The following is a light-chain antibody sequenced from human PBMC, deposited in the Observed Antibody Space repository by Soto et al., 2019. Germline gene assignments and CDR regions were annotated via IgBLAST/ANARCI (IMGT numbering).Light chain of an antibody. CDR2: EVS. Sequence: QSALTQPASVSGSPGQSITISSTGTSSDVGDYNYVSWYQQHPGKAPTLMIYEVSYRPSGVSNRFSGSKSGNTASLTVSGLQAEDEADYYCSSYTSITTHVVFGGGTKLTVL. CDR3: SSYTSITTHVV. CDR1: SSDVGDYNY. J-gene: IGLJ2*01. V-gene: IGLV2-14*01.